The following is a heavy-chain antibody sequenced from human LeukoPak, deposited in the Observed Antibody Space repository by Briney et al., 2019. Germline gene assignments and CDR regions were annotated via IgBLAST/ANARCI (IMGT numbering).Heavy chain of an antibody. CDR1: GFTFRSYW. D-gene: IGHD3-10*01. V-gene: IGHV3-74*01. CDR3: ARHNYGYDY. CDR2: IHSDGSST. Sequence: GGSLRLSCAASGFTFRSYWMHWVRQAPGKGLVWVSHIHSDGSSTSYADSVQGRFTISRDNAKNTLYLQMNSLGAEDTAVYYCARHNYGYDYWGQGTLVTVSS. J-gene: IGHJ4*02.